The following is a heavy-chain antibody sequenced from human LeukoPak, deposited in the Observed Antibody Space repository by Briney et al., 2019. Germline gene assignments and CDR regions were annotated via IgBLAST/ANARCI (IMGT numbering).Heavy chain of an antibody. V-gene: IGHV3-53*01. J-gene: IGHJ4*02. CDR3: ARRGVAGTEYYFDY. CDR1: GFTFSSYW. Sequence: TGGSLRLSCATSGFTFSSYWMHWVRQAPGKGLEWVSVIYGGGSTYYGDSVKGRFTISRDNSKNTLYLQMNSLRTEDTAVYYCARRGVAGTEYYFDYWGQGTLVTVSS. D-gene: IGHD6-19*01. CDR2: IYGGGST.